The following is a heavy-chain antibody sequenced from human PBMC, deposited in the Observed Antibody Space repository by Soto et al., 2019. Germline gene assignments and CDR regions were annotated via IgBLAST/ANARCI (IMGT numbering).Heavy chain of an antibody. D-gene: IGHD3-22*01. CDR3: ARDGYDSSGYDSRAPSRFGMDV. Sequence: QVQLVESGGGVVQPGRSLRLSCAASGFTFSSYAMHWVRQAPGKGLEWVAFISYDGSNKYYADSVKGRFTISRDNSKNTLYLKMNSLRAEETAGYYCARDGYDSSGYDSRAPSRFGMDVWGQGTTVTVSS. J-gene: IGHJ6*02. CDR1: GFTFSSYA. CDR2: ISYDGSNK. V-gene: IGHV3-30-3*01.